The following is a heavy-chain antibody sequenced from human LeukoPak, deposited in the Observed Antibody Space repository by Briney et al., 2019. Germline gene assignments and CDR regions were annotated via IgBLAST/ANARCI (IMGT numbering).Heavy chain of an antibody. J-gene: IGHJ4*02. CDR2: IIPIFGTA. CDR1: GGTFSSYA. CDR3: ARILDYGDYERDY. Sequence: SVNVSCKASGGTFSSYAISWVRQAPGQGREWMGGIIPIFGTANYAQTFRGRVTITADKSTSTAYMELSSLRSEDTAVYYCARILDYGDYERDYWGQGTLVTVSS. V-gene: IGHV1-69*06. D-gene: IGHD4-17*01.